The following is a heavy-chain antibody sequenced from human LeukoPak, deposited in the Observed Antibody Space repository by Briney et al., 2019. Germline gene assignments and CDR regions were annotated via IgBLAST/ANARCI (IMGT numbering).Heavy chain of an antibody. V-gene: IGHV3-23*01. CDR3: ANPSTPDYYDSSGYYRGDAFDI. CDR2: ISGSGGST. D-gene: IGHD3-22*01. Sequence: GRSLRLSCAASGFTFSSYGMSWVRQAPGKGLEWVSAISGSGGSTYYADSVKGRFTISRDNSKNTLYLQMNSLRAEDRAVYYCANPSTPDYYDSSGYYRGDAFDIWGQGTMVTVSS. J-gene: IGHJ3*02. CDR1: GFTFSSYG.